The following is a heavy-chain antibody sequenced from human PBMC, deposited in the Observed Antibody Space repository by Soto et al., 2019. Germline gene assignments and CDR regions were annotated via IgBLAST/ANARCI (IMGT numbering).Heavy chain of an antibody. J-gene: IGHJ4*02. V-gene: IGHV3-21*01. CDR1: GFTFSSYS. CDR3: AREVAGTTEFDY. CDR2: ISSSSSYI. Sequence: GGSLRLSCAASGFTFSSYSMNWVRQAPGKGLEWVSSISSSSSYIYYADSVKGRFTISRDNAKNSLYLQMNSLRAEDTAVYYCAREVAGTTEFDYWGQGTLVTVSS. D-gene: IGHD6-19*01.